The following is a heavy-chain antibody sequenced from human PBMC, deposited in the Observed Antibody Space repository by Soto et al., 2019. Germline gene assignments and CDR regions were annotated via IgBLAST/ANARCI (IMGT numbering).Heavy chain of an antibody. Sequence: QVQLVQSGAEVKKPGSSVKVSCKASGGTFSSYAISWVRQAPGQGLEWMGGIIPIFGTANYAQKFQARVTITTDESTSTAYMELSSLRSDDTAVYYCANDFSPALHRYDILTGYTYWGQGTLVTVSS. CDR1: GGTFSSYA. CDR3: ANDFSPALHRYDILTGYTY. CDR2: IIPIFGTA. D-gene: IGHD3-9*01. V-gene: IGHV1-69*01. J-gene: IGHJ4*02.